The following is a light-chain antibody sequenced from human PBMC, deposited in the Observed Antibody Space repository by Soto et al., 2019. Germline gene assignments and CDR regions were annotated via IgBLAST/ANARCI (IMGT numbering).Light chain of an antibody. CDR3: QQYNSSPWT. CDR1: QSISGW. Sequence: DIEMTQSPSTLSASLGDRVTITCRARQSISGWLAWYQQKPGKAPKLLIYHVSSLESGVPSRFSGSGSGTEFTLAISSLPPDDFATYYCQQYNSSPWTFGQGTKVDIK. V-gene: IGKV1-5*01. J-gene: IGKJ1*01. CDR2: HVS.